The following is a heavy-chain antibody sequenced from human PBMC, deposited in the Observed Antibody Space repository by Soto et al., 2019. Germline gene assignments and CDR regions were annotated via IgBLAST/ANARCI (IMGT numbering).Heavy chain of an antibody. Sequence: PGGSLRLSCAASGFTFDDYAMHWVRQAPGKGLEWVAVISYDGSNKYYADSVKGRFTISRDNSKNTLYLQMNSLRAEDTAVYYCARPPYSSSWAYYYYGMDVWGQGTTVTVS. V-gene: IGHV3-30-3*01. J-gene: IGHJ6*02. CDR1: GFTFDDYA. CDR2: ISYDGSNK. D-gene: IGHD6-13*01. CDR3: ARPPYSSSWAYYYYGMDV.